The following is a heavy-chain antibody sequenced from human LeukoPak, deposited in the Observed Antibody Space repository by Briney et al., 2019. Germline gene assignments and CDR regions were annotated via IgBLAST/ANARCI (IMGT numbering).Heavy chain of an antibody. CDR1: GFTFSSYA. Sequence: GVSLRLSCAASGFTFSSYAMHWVRQAPGKGLEWVAVIPYDGSNKYYADSVKGRFTISRDNSKNTLYLQMNSLRAEDTAVYYCARDSVEVRGVIIPYYFDYWGQGTLVTVSS. V-gene: IGHV3-30-3*01. CDR2: IPYDGSNK. D-gene: IGHD3-10*01. CDR3: ARDSVEVRGVIIPYYFDY. J-gene: IGHJ4*02.